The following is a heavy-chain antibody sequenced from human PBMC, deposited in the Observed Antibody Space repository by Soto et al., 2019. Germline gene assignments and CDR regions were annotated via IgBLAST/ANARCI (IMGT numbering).Heavy chain of an antibody. CDR1: GFTFSSFA. V-gene: IGHV3-23*01. CDR3: AKSRSGSYSEPLDY. CDR2: ISGSGGTT. J-gene: IGHJ4*02. Sequence: EVQLLESGGGLVQPGGSLRLSCAASGFTFSSFAMSWVRQAPGKGLEWVSSISGSGGTTYYADSVKGRFTISRDNSKNTLYLHMNSLRAEDTAVYYCAKSRSGSYSEPLDYWGQGTLVTVSS. D-gene: IGHD3-10*01.